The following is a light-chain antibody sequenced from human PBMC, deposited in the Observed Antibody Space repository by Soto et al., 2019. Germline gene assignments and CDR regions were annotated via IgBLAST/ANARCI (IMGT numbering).Light chain of an antibody. Sequence: DIQMTQSPSTLSASVGDRVTITCRASQSISSWLAWYQQKPGKAPNLLIYGASSLKSGVPSRFSGSGSGTEFTLTISSLQPEDLASYYCQHYSSSSWTFGEGTKVDX. CDR2: GAS. CDR3: QHYSSSSWT. CDR1: QSISSW. V-gene: IGKV1-5*01. J-gene: IGKJ1*01.